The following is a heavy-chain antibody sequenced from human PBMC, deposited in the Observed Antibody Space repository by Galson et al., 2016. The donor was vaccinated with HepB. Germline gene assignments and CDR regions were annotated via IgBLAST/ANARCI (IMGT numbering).Heavy chain of an antibody. CDR2: IIPIFGTT. V-gene: IGHV1-69*13. J-gene: IGHJ4*02. CDR1: GGTFSSYA. Sequence: SVKVSCKASGGTFSSYAISWVRQAPGQGLEWMGGIIPIFGTTDYAQKFPGRVTITADESTSTVYMELSSLRSEDTAVYYCASPPGYYDTSGYYVWGQGTLVTVSS. CDR3: ASPPGYYDTSGYYV. D-gene: IGHD3-22*01.